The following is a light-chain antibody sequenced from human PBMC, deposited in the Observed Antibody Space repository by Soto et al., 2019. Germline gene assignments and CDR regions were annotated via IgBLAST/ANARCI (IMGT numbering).Light chain of an antibody. V-gene: IGKV1-39*01. CDR3: QQTYNLPRT. Sequence: DIRMTQFPSYLSVSVGDRVTITCRASLTIGDSLSWFQQKVGKPPTLLIYGASALQSGVPARFSGSGSGTDFTLTINNMQREDFATYYCQQTYNLPRTFGQGTKVDI. CDR1: LTIGDS. CDR2: GAS. J-gene: IGKJ1*01.